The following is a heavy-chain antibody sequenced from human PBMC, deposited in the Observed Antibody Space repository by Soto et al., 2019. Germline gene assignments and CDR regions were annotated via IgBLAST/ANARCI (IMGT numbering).Heavy chain of an antibody. CDR1: GFTFSSYV. Sequence: EVQLLDSGGGLVQPGGSLRLSCAASGFTFSSYVMTWVRQAPGKGLEWVSTISYNGGNTFSGDSVKGRFAISRDNSKNTLDLQMNSLRAEDTALYSCAKGFHSGSETYARRLDIWGQGTRVTVSS. CDR3: AKGFHSGSETYARRLDI. CDR2: ISYNGGNT. V-gene: IGHV3-23*01. D-gene: IGHD3-10*01. J-gene: IGHJ3*02.